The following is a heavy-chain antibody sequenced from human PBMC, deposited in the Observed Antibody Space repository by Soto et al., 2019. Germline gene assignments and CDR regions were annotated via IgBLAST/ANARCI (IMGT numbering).Heavy chain of an antibody. V-gene: IGHV4-4*07. CDR2: FSTSGNT. D-gene: IGHD2-15*01. J-gene: IGHJ6*02. Sequence: SETLSLTCSVSGGSISNHYWNWIRQPAGKGLEWIGRFSTSGNTNYNPSLKSRVTMSVDTSKKQFPLKLSSVTAADTAVYYCARGQVGWQQGDYYYGMDVWGQGTTVTVSS. CDR3: ARGQVGWQQGDYYYGMDV. CDR1: GGSISNHY.